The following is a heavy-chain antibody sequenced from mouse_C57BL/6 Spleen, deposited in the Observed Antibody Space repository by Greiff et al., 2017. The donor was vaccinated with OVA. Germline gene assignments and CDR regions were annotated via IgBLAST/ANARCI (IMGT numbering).Heavy chain of an antibody. CDR1: GFTFSDYG. CDR2: LSSGSSTI. CDR3: ARRSYGNYEAWFAY. D-gene: IGHD2-1*01. Sequence: EVKLEESGGGLVKPGGSLKLSCAASGFTFSDYGMHWVRQAPETGLEWVAYLSSGSSTIYYADTVKGRFTISRDNAKNTLFLQMTSLRSEDTAMYYCARRSYGNYEAWFAYWGQGTLVTVSA. J-gene: IGHJ3*01. V-gene: IGHV5-17*01.